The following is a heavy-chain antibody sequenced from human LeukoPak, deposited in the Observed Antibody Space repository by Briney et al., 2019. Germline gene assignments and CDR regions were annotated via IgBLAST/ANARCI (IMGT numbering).Heavy chain of an antibody. CDR1: GFTFDDYA. J-gene: IGHJ4*02. Sequence: PGGSLRLSCAASGFTFDDYAMHWVRQAPGKGLEWVSGISWNSGSIGYADSVKGRFTISRDNAKNSLYLQMNSLRAEDTALYYCAKDLLYYTGMDYWGQGTLVTVSS. V-gene: IGHV3-9*01. CDR2: ISWNSGSI. CDR3: AKDLLYYTGMDY. D-gene: IGHD3-3*01.